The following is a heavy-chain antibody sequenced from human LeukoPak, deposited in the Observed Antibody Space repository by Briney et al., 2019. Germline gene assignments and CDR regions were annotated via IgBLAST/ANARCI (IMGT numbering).Heavy chain of an antibody. V-gene: IGHV4-39*07. D-gene: IGHD3-16*01. CDR3: ARERGPSGEDY. Sequence: SETLSLTCNVSGVSISSSSYYWGWIRQPPGKGLEWIASIYFSRGSYYNPSLQSRVTISVDTSKNQFSLKLSSVTAADTAVYYCARERGPSGEDYWGQGTLVTVSS. J-gene: IGHJ4*02. CDR2: IYFSRGS. CDR1: GVSISSSSYY.